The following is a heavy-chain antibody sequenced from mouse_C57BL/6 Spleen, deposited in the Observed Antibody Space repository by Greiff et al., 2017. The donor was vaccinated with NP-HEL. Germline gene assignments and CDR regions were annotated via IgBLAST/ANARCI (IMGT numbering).Heavy chain of an antibody. CDR1: GYAFSSSW. CDR3: ARSDAYFVGYAMDY. CDR2: IYPGDGDT. J-gene: IGHJ4*01. Sequence: VQLQESGPELVKPGASVKISCKASGYAFSSSWMNWVKQRPGKGLEWIGRIYPGDGDTNYNGKFKGKATLTADKASSTAYMQLSSLTSEDSAVYFCARSDAYFVGYAMDYWGQGTSVTVAS. D-gene: IGHD2-3*01. V-gene: IGHV1-82*01.